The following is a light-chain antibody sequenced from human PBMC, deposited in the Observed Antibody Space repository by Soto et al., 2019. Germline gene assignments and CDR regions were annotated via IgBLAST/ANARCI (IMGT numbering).Light chain of an antibody. V-gene: IGLV2-14*01. CDR2: DVT. CDR1: STDVGAYNY. J-gene: IGLJ2*01. CDR3: SSYRGASTPV. Sequence: QSVVTQPASVSGSPGQSITIPCTGTSTDVGAYNYVSWYQQHPGKAPKLVIFDVTNRPSEVSDRFSGSKSGNTASLTISGLQFEDEADYYCSSYRGASTPVFGGGTKVTVL.